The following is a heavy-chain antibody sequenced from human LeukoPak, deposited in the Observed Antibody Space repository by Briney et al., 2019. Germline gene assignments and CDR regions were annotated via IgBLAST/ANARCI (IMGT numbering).Heavy chain of an antibody. V-gene: IGHV3-33*01. CDR3: ARVGYYDFWSGLIPHTYYMDV. Sequence: GGSLRLSCAASGFTFSSYGMHWVRQAPGKGLEWVAVILSDGSKEFYTDSVKGRFTISRDNSKNTLYLQMNSLRAEDTAVYYCARVGYYDFWSGLIPHTYYMDVWGKGTTVTVSS. D-gene: IGHD3-3*01. CDR2: ILSDGSKE. CDR1: GFTFSSYG. J-gene: IGHJ6*03.